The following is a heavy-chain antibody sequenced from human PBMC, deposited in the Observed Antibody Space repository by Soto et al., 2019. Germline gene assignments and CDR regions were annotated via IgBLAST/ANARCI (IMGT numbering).Heavy chain of an antibody. D-gene: IGHD3-22*01. CDR1: GGTFSSYA. V-gene: IGHV1-69*06. CDR2: IIPIFGTA. CDR3: ARGHYYDSSGYEGFDY. Sequence: SVKVSCKASGGTFSSYAISWVRQAPGQGLEWMGGIIPIFGTANYAQKFQGRVTITAGKSTSTAYMELSSLRSEDTAVYYCARGHYYDSSGYEGFDYWGQGTLVTVSS. J-gene: IGHJ4*02.